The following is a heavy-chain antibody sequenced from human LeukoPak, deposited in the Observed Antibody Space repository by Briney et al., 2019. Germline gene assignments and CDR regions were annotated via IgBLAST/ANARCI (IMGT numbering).Heavy chain of an antibody. CDR1: GGSISGYY. CDR3: AREVGTGYFDY. CDR2: IYYSGST. J-gene: IGHJ4*02. V-gene: IGHV4-59*01. Sequence: PSETLSLTCTVSGGSISGYYRSWIRQPPGKGLEWIGYIYYSGSTNYNPSLKSRVTISVDTSKNQFSLKLSSVTAADTAVYYCAREVGTGYFDYWGQGTLVTVSS. D-gene: IGHD1-1*01.